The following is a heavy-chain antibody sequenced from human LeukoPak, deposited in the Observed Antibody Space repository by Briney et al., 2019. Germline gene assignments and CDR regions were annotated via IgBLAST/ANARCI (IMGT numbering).Heavy chain of an antibody. J-gene: IGHJ4*02. V-gene: IGHV4-59*01. CDR1: GGSISSYY. Sequence: SETLSLTCTVSGGSISSYYWSWIRQPPGKGLEWIGYINYSGSTNYNPSLKSRVTMSVDTSKNQFSLKLSSVTAADTAMYYCARGSWNGDYVDYWGQGTLVTVSS. CDR3: ARGSWNGDYVDY. CDR2: INYSGST. D-gene: IGHD1-1*01.